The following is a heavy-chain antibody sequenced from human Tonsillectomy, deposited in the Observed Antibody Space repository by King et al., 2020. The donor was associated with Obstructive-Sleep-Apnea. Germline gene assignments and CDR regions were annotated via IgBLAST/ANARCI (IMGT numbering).Heavy chain of an antibody. V-gene: IGHV1-46*01. CDR3: ARDLTTVVTQAYFDY. CDR1: GYTFTSYN. J-gene: IGHJ4*02. Sequence: VQRVESGAEVKKPGASVKVSCKSSGYTFTSYNMHWVRQAPGQGLEWMGIIKPSGGSTSYAQKFKGRVTMTRDTSTSTVYMELSSLRSEDTAVYYCARDLTTVVTQAYFDYWGQGTLVTVSS. D-gene: IGHD4-23*01. CDR2: IKPSGGST.